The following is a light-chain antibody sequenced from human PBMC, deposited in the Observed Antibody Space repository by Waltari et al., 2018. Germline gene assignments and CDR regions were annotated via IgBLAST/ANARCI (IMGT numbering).Light chain of an antibody. J-gene: IGLJ3*02. CDR3: AAWDDRLNGRWE. CDR2: RND. V-gene: IGLV1-44*01. Sequence: QSVLTQPPSASGTPGQAVTISCSGSSSNIGHNVVNWYRLVPGTTPKLLIYRNDQRPSGVPDRLSGAKSGTSASLAISGRRSEDEGDYFCAAWDDRLNGRWEFGGGTKLTVL. CDR1: SSNIGHNV.